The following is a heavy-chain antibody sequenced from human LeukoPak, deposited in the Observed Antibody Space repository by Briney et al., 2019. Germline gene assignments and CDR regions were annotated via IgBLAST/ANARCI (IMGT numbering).Heavy chain of an antibody. J-gene: IGHJ3*02. CDR1: GFTFNNYG. V-gene: IGHV3-33*01. D-gene: IGHD6-19*01. CDR2: IWYDGSNK. CDR3: ARDSSGWSHDAFDI. Sequence: GRSLRLSCAASGFTFNNYGMHWVRQAPGKGLEWVAVIWYDGSNKYYADSVKGRFTISRGNSKNTLYLQMNSLRAEDTAVYYCARDSSGWSHDAFDIWGQGTMVTVSS.